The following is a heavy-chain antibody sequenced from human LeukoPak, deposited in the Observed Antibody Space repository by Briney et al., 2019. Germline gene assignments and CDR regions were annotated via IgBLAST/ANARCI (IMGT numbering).Heavy chain of an antibody. CDR1: GFTFSSYA. Sequence: PGRSLRLSCAASGFTFSSYAMHWVRQAPGKGLEWVAVISYDGSNKYYADSVKGRFTISRDNSKNTLYLQMNSLRAEDTAVYYCARVSTRSSWYANFGDFDYWGQGTLVTVSS. CDR2: ISYDGSNK. D-gene: IGHD6-13*01. V-gene: IGHV3-30-3*01. J-gene: IGHJ4*02. CDR3: ARVSTRSSWYANFGDFDY.